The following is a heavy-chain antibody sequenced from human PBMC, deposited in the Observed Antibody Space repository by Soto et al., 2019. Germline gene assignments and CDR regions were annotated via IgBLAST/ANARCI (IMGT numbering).Heavy chain of an antibody. CDR3: ARVGYSGYDDNYFYGMDV. CDR1: GGTFSSYA. V-gene: IGHV1-69*12. Sequence: QVQLVQSGAEVKKPGSSVKVSCKASGGTFSSYAISWVRQAPGQGLEWMGGIIPIFGTANYAQKFQGRVTITADESTSTAYMELSSLRSEDTAVYYCARVGYSGYDDNYFYGMDVWGQGTTVTVSS. J-gene: IGHJ6*02. D-gene: IGHD5-12*01. CDR2: IIPIFGTA.